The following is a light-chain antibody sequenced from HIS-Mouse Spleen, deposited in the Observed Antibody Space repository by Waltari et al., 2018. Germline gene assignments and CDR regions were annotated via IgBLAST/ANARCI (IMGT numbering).Light chain of an antibody. V-gene: IGLV2-23*03. Sequence: QSALTQPASVSGSPGQSITISCTGTSSDVGSYNLVSWYQPHPGKAPQLMIYEGSKRPSGVSNRFSGSKSGNTASLTISGLQAEDEADYYCCSYAGSSTFEVFGGGTKLTVL. CDR1: SSDVGSYNL. J-gene: IGLJ2*01. CDR2: EGS. CDR3: CSYAGSSTFEV.